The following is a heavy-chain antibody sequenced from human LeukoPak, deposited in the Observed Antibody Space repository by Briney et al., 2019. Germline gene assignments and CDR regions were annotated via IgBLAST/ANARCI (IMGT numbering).Heavy chain of an antibody. J-gene: IGHJ3*02. CDR2: INHSGST. Sequence: SETLSLTCAVYGGSFSGYYWSWIRQPPGKGLEWIGEINHSGSTNYNPSLKSRVTISVDTSKNQFSLKLSSVTAADTAVYYCAREGDGYNAFGIWGQGTMVTVSS. CDR3: AREGDGYNAFGI. V-gene: IGHV4-34*01. CDR1: GGSFSGYY. D-gene: IGHD5-24*01.